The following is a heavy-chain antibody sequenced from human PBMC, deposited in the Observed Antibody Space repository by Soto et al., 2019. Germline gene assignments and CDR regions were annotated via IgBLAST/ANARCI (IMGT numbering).Heavy chain of an antibody. D-gene: IGHD1-26*01. J-gene: IGHJ6*02. CDR2: IIPIFGTA. V-gene: IGHV1-69*01. Sequence: QVQLVQSGAEVKKPGSSVKVSCKASGGTFSSYAISWVRQAPGQGLEWMGGIIPIFGTANYAQKLQGRGTITADEAPGTAYMELRSLRSEDTALYYCARDRVLQSSGLLHYGMYVWGQGTTVTVSS. CDR1: GGTFSSYA. CDR3: ARDRVLQSSGLLHYGMYV.